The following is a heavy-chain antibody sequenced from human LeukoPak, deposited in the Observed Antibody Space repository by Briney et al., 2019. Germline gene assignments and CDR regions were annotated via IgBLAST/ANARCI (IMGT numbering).Heavy chain of an antibody. CDR3: ARILETGFDY. Sequence: PGGSLRLSCAASGFTFSSYSMNWVRQAPGKGLEWVSSISSSSSYIYYADSVKGRFTISRDNARNSLYLQMNSLRAEDTAVYYRARILETGFDYWGQGTLVTVSS. J-gene: IGHJ4*02. CDR2: ISSSSSYI. V-gene: IGHV3-21*04. D-gene: IGHD1-1*01. CDR1: GFTFSSYS.